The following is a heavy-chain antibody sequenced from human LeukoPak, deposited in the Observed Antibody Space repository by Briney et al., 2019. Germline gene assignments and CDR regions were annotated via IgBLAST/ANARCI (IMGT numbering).Heavy chain of an antibody. CDR2: IYYSGSI. Sequence: PSETLSLTRTVSVGSPSSGIYYWSWIRHPPGKGRECIGYIYYSGSINYNPSLKSRVTISVDTSKNQFSLKLSSVTAADTAVYYCASFWRPAMIGLPSAVDIWGQGTMVTVAS. CDR1: VGSPSSGIYY. J-gene: IGHJ3*02. V-gene: IGHV4-61*01. D-gene: IGHD3-22*01. CDR3: ASFWRPAMIGLPSAVDI.